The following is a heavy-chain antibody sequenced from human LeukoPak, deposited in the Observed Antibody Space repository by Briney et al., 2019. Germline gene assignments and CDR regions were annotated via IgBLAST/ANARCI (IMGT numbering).Heavy chain of an antibody. CDR2: FDPEDGET. D-gene: IGHD3-16*01. CDR3: ASYEHSPPHPSNYYYYMDV. Sequence: ASVKVSCKVSGYTLTELSMHWVRQAPGKGLEWMGGFDPEDGETIYAQKFQGRVTMTEDTSTDTAYMELSSLRSEDTAVYYCASYEHSPPHPSNYYYYMDVWGKGTTVTVSS. J-gene: IGHJ6*03. V-gene: IGHV1-24*01. CDR1: GYTLTELS.